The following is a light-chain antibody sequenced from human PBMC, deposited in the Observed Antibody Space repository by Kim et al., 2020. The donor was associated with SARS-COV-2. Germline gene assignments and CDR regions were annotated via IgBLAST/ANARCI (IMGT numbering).Light chain of an antibody. CDR2: YDI. J-gene: IGLJ3*02. V-gene: IGLV3-21*04. CDR3: QVWDTTSDHPV. CDR1: NIRSKS. Sequence: SYELTQPPSVSLAPGQTARIPCGGDNIRSKSVHWYQRKPGQAPVLVIYYDIDRPSGIPERFSGSNSGNTATLTISRVESGDEADYYCQVWDTTSDHPVFGGGTQLTVL.